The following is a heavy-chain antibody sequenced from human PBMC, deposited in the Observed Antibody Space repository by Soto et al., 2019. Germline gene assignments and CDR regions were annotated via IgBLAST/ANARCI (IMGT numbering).Heavy chain of an antibody. J-gene: IGHJ5*02. V-gene: IGHV4-59*01. Sequence: LSLTCTVSGGSISSYYWSWIRQPPGKGLEWIGYIYYSGSTNYNPSLKSRVTISVDTSKNQFSLKLSSVTAADTAVYYCARDSPLRYFDWLPGGFDPWGQGTLVTVSS. CDR1: GGSISSYY. CDR2: IYYSGST. D-gene: IGHD3-9*01. CDR3: ARDSPLRYFDWLPGGFDP.